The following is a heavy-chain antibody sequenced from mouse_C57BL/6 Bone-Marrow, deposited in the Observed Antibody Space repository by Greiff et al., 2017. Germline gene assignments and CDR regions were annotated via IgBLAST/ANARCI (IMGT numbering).Heavy chain of an antibody. Sequence: VTLQQSDAELVKPGASVKISCKVSGSTFSDHTIHWMKQRPDQGLEWIGYIYPRDGSTEYNEKFKGKATLTADKSSSTSYMQLNCLTSEDSAIYFCARHYDYDWCAYWGPGTLVTVSA. V-gene: IGHV1-78*01. J-gene: IGHJ3*01. CDR3: ARHYDYDWCAY. CDR1: GSTFSDHT. CDR2: IYPRDGST. D-gene: IGHD2-4*01.